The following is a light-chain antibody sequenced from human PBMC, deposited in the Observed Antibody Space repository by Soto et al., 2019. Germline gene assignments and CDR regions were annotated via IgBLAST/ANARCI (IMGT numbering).Light chain of an antibody. Sequence: QLVLTQSPSASASLGASVKLTCTLSSGHSNYAIAWHQQQPEKGPRYLMKLSSDGSHTKGDEIPDRFSGSSSGAERYLTISSLQSEDEADYYCQTWGTGIHVLFGGGTKLTVL. CDR3: QTWGTGIHVL. V-gene: IGLV4-69*01. CDR2: LSSDGSH. J-gene: IGLJ2*01. CDR1: SGHSNYA.